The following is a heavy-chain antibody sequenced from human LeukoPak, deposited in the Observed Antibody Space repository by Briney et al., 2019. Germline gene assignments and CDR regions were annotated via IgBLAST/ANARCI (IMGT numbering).Heavy chain of an antibody. CDR2: IKQDGSEK. Sequence: GGSLRLSCAASGFTFGSYWMNWVRQAPGKGLEWLAIIKQDGSEKHYKGSVEDRFTISRDNAKNSLHLQMNSLRAEDTAVYYCAGGSGYLITSWGQGTLVTVSS. CDR1: GFTFGSYW. V-gene: IGHV3-7*01. CDR3: AGGSGYLITS. D-gene: IGHD3-9*01. J-gene: IGHJ5*02.